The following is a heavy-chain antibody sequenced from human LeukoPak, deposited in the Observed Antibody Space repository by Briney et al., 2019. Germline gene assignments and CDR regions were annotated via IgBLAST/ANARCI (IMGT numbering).Heavy chain of an antibody. D-gene: IGHD2-2*01. J-gene: IGHJ3*02. Sequence: SETLSLTCAVYGGSFSGYYWSWIRQPPGKGLEWIGEINHSGSTNYNPSLKSRVTISVDTSKNQFSLKLSSVTAADTAVYYCARGVVVPAARSAFDIWGQGTTVTVSS. V-gene: IGHV4-34*01. CDR1: GGSFSGYY. CDR3: ARGVVVPAARSAFDI. CDR2: INHSGST.